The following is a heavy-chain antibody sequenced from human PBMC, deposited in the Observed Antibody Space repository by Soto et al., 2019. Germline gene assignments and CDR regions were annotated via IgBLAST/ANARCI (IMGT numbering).Heavy chain of an antibody. D-gene: IGHD1-7*01. CDR2: IGGGGIGS. CDR3: AKDPRLELRGVDS. Sequence: SGGSLRLSCVASGYTFGSYAMMWVRQAPEKGLEWISTIGGGGIGSYYADSVKGRFTISRDNSKNTLYLQMNSLRAEDTGVYYCAKDPRLELRGVDSWGQGTQVTVSS. V-gene: IGHV3-23*01. J-gene: IGHJ4*02. CDR1: GYTFGSYA.